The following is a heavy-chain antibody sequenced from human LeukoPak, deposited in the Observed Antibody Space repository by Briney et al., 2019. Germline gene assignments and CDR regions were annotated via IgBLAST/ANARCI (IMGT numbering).Heavy chain of an antibody. D-gene: IGHD3-22*01. CDR3: ARHSTYYYDSSGILAFDI. CDR1: GGSISSYY. CDR2: IYYSGST. V-gene: IGHV4-59*08. Sequence: PSETLSLTCTVSGGSISSYYWSWIRQPPGKGLEWIGYIYYSGSTNYNPSLKSRVIISVDTSKNQFSLKLSSVTAADTAVYYCARHSTYYYDSSGILAFDIWGQGTMVTVSS. J-gene: IGHJ3*02.